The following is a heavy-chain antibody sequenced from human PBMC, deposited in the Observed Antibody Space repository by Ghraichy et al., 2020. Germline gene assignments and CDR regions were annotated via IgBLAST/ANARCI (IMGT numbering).Heavy chain of an antibody. Sequence: LEWGSAISGSGGNTYYADSVRGRFTISRDNSKNTLYMQMNSLRADDTAIYYCAKVMYRIGWLFDYWGQGTL. J-gene: IGHJ4*02. CDR2: ISGSGGNT. CDR3: AKVMYRIGWLFDY. V-gene: IGHV3-23*01. D-gene: IGHD6-19*01.